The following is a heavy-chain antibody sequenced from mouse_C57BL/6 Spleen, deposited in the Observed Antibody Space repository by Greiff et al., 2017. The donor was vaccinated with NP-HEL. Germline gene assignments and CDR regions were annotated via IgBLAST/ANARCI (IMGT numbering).Heavy chain of an antibody. CDR3: ARLSDYGSSYVWFAY. CDR2: ISSGGSYT. V-gene: IGHV5-6*01. Sequence: EVMLVESGGDLVKPGGSLKLSCAASGFTFSSYGMSWVRQTPDKRLEWVATISSGGSYTYYPDSVKGRFTISRDNAKNTLYLQMSSLKSEDTAMYYCARLSDYGSSYVWFAYWGQGTLVTVSA. J-gene: IGHJ3*01. CDR1: GFTFSSYG. D-gene: IGHD1-1*01.